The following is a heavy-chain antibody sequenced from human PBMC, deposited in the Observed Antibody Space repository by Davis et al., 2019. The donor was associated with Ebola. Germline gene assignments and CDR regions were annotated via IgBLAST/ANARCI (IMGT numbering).Heavy chain of an antibody. CDR2: IYYSGST. V-gene: IGHV4-31*11. CDR3: ARPGGTTPL. D-gene: IGHD1-7*01. J-gene: IGHJ4*02. CDR1: GGSFSGYY. Sequence: LRLSCAVYGGSFSGYYWSWIRQHPGKGLEWIGYIYYSGSTYYNPSLKSRVTISVDTSKNQFSLKLSSVTAADTAMYYCARPGGTTPLWGQGTLVTVSS.